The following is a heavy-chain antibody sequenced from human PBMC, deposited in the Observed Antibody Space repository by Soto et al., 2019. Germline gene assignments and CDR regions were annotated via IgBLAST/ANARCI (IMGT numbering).Heavy chain of an antibody. Sequence: GGSLRLSCAASGFSFSNNGMHWVRQAPGKGLEWVAIISYDGSKKYYADSVKGRFTISRDNSKNTLFLQMNSLRVEDTAVFYCAKDRVESGLGEIDYWGQGTLVTVSS. D-gene: IGHD3-16*01. CDR2: ISYDGSKK. CDR1: GFSFSNNG. J-gene: IGHJ4*02. CDR3: AKDRVESGLGEIDY. V-gene: IGHV3-30*18.